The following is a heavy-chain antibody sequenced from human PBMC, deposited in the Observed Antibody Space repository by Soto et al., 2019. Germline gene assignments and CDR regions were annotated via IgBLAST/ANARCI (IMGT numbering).Heavy chain of an antibody. CDR1: GYNFTSYF. V-gene: IGHV1-46*03. Sequence: QVQLVQSGTEVKKPGASVKVSCKASGYNFTSYFVHWVRQAPGQGLEWMGIINPSGGGSHYAQKFQSRVSMTRDSSTSTVVIELSSLESEHTAVYYCTRSMGGYSGVELAYWGHGTLVTVSS. J-gene: IGHJ4*01. CDR3: TRSMGGYSGVELAY. CDR2: INPSGGGS. D-gene: IGHD5-12*01.